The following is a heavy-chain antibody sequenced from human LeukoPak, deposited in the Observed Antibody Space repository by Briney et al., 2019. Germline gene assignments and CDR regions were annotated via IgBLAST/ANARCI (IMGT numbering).Heavy chain of an antibody. Sequence: SETLSLTCTVSGGSISSYSWSWMRQPAGKGLEWIGRIYPRESPNYNPSLKSRVIMSVDKSKNQFTVKQRSVTSADTAVYYCAREWHHVFDYWGQGNLVTVSS. J-gene: IGHJ4*02. CDR2: IYPRESP. D-gene: IGHD5-12*01. CDR1: GGSISSYS. V-gene: IGHV4-4*07. CDR3: AREWHHVFDY.